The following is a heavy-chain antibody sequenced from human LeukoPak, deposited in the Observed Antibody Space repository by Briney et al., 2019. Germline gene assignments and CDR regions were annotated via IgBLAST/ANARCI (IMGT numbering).Heavy chain of an antibody. D-gene: IGHD3-16*02. Sequence: SVKVSCKASGGTFSSYAISWVRQAPGQGLEWMGGIIPIFGTANYAQKFQGRVTITADESTSTAYMELSSLRSEDTAVYYCARDLSPTRFYDYVWGSYRYTPQTPFDYWGQGTLVTVSS. V-gene: IGHV1-69*13. CDR3: ARDLSPTRFYDYVWGSYRYTPQTPFDY. CDR2: IIPIFGTA. CDR1: GGTFSSYA. J-gene: IGHJ4*02.